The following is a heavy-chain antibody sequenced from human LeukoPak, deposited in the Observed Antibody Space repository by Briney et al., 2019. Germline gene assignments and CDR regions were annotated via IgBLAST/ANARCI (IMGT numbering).Heavy chain of an antibody. CDR1: GVSISSGGYS. CDR3: TRSGGWWSLDY. V-gene: IGHV4-30-2*01. J-gene: IGHJ4*02. D-gene: IGHD2-8*02. Sequence: PSQTLSLTCAVSGVSISSGGYSWSWIRQPPGKGLEWIGYIYHSGSTYYNPSLKSRVTISVDRSKNQFSLKLSSVTAADTAVYYCTRSGGWWSLDYWGQGALVTVSS. CDR2: IYHSGST.